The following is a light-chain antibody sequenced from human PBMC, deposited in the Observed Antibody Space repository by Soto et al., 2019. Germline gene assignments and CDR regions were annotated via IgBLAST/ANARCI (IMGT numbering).Light chain of an antibody. CDR3: CSFTTSSTWL. CDR1: SSGIGTYNY. CDR2: EVN. J-gene: IGLJ3*02. V-gene: IGLV2-23*02. Sequence: QSVLTQPASVSGSPGQSITLSCSETSSGIGTYNYVSWYQLHPGKVPKLIIYEVNNRPSGISPRFSGSKSGKTASLTISGLQAEDEADYYCCSFTTSSTWLFGGGTKLTVL.